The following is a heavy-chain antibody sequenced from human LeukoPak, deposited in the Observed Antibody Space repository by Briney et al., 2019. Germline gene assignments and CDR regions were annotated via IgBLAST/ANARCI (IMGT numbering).Heavy chain of an antibody. CDR1: GFTFSDYA. V-gene: IGHV3-23*01. CDR3: AKDRGSFFVGYFDY. CDR2: ISGSGGTT. D-gene: IGHD1-26*01. Sequence: PGGSLRLSCAVSGFTFSDYAMSWVRQAPGKGLEWVSAISGSGGTTYYADSVKGRFTISRDNSKSTLYLQMNSLRAEDTAVYYCAKDRGSFFVGYFDYWGQGTLVTVSS. J-gene: IGHJ4*02.